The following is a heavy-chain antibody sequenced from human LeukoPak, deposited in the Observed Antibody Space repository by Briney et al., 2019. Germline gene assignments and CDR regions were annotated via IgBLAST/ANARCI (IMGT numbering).Heavy chain of an antibody. D-gene: IGHD6-13*01. Sequence: PGGSLRLSCAASGFTFSNYWMSWVRQAPGKGLEWVANIKQDGSEKYYVDSVKGRFTISRDNAKKSLYLQMNSLRVEDTAVYYCAKEGGPSSSSWYSWFDPWGQGTLVTVSS. J-gene: IGHJ5*02. CDR1: GFTFSNYW. CDR3: AKEGGPSSSSWYSWFDP. V-gene: IGHV3-7*01. CDR2: IKQDGSEK.